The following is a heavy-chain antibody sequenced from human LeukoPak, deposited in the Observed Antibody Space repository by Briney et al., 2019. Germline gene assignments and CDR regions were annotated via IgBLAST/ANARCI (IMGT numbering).Heavy chain of an antibody. V-gene: IGHV4-4*02. CDR3: ARGGWDGSGSYYYYYYMDV. Sequence: SETLSLTCAVSGGSISSSNWWSWVRQPPGKGLEWIGEIYRSGSTNYNPSLKSRVTISLDKSKNQFSLKLSSVTAADTAVYYCARGGWDGSGSYYYYYYMDVWGKGTTVTVSS. CDR1: GGSISSSNW. D-gene: IGHD3-10*01. J-gene: IGHJ6*03. CDR2: IYRSGST.